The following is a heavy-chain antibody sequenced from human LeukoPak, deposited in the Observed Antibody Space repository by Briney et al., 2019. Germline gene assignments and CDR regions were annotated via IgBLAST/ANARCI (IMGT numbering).Heavy chain of an antibody. J-gene: IGHJ3*02. CDR3: ARGLYYYGSGSYSPDAFDI. Sequence: SETLSLICAISGDSVSSNSAAWNWIRQSPSRGLEWLGRTYYRSKWYNDYAVSVKSRITINPDTSKNQFSLQLNSVTPEDTAVYYCARGLYYYGSGSYSPDAFDIWGQGTMVTVSS. D-gene: IGHD3-10*01. CDR1: GDSVSSNSAA. CDR2: TYYRSKWYN. V-gene: IGHV6-1*01.